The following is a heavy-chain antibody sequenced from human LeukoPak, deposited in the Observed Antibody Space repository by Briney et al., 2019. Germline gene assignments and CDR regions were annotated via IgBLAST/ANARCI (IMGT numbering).Heavy chain of an antibody. D-gene: IGHD5-24*01. V-gene: IGHV3-66*01. CDR3: ARDRRDGYCLGH. CDR1: GFTVSSSY. CDR2: IYSGGTT. Sequence: GGSLRLSCTGSGFTVSSSYMSWVRQTPGKGLEWVSGIYSGGTTYYADSVKGRVTISRDGSKNTVYLQMNSLRAEDTVVYYCARDRRDGYCLGHWGQGTLVTVSS. J-gene: IGHJ4*02.